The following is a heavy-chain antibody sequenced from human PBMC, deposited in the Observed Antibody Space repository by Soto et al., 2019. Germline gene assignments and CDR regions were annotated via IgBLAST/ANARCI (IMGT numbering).Heavy chain of an antibody. CDR1: GYTFTSYG. J-gene: IGHJ3*02. V-gene: IGHV1-2*02. Sequence: ASVKVSCKASGYTFTSYGIHWVRQAPGQGLEWTGWINPNSGSTNYSQKFQGRVTMTRDTSMSTAYMELSRLRSDDTAVYYCARAYSGSYSAFDIWGQGTMVTVSS. CDR3: ARAYSGSYSAFDI. D-gene: IGHD1-26*01. CDR2: INPNSGST.